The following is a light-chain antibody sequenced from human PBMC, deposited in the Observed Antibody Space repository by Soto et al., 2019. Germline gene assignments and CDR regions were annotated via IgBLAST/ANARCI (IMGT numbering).Light chain of an antibody. CDR3: QHYNSYSEA. V-gene: IGKV1-5*03. CDR2: KAS. J-gene: IGKJ1*01. Sequence: DIQMTQSPSTLSGSVGDRVTITCRASQTISSWLAWYQQKPGKAPKLLIYKASTLKSGVPSRFSGSVSGPEFTLTISSLQPDDFATYYCQHYNSYSEAFGQGTKVELK. CDR1: QTISSW.